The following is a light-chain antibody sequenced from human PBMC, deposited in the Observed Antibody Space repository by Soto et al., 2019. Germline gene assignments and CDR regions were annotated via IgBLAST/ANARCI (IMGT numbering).Light chain of an antibody. CDR3: SSYTSSSTLG. V-gene: IGLV2-14*01. Sequence: QSALTQPGSVSGSPGQSSTISCTGTSSDVGGYNYVSWYQQHPGKAPKLMIYDVSNRPSGVSNRFSGSKSGNTASLTISGLHAEDEADYYCSSYTSSSTLGFGTGTKVTVL. CDR2: DVS. J-gene: IGLJ1*01. CDR1: SSDVGGYNY.